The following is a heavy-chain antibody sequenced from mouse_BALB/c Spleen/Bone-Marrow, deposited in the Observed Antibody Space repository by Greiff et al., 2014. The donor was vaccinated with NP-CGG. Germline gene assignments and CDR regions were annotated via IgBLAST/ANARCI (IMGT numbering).Heavy chain of an antibody. Sequence: DVKLQESGPELVKPGASMKISCKASVYSFTGYTMNWVKQSHGKNLEWIGLINPYNGGTIYNQKFKGKATLTVDKSSSTAYMELLSLTSEDSAVYYCARRTMITAMDYWGQGTSVTVSS. CDR3: ARRTMITAMDY. D-gene: IGHD2-4*01. CDR2: INPYNGGT. J-gene: IGHJ4*01. V-gene: IGHV1-37*01. CDR1: VYSFTGYT.